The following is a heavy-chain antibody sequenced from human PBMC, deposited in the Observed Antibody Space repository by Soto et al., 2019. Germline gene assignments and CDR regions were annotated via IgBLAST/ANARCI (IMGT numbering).Heavy chain of an antibody. D-gene: IGHD4-17*01. J-gene: IGHJ2*01. CDR2: IIPIFGTA. Sequence: QVQLVQSGAEVKKPGSSVKVSCKASGGTFSSYAISWVRQAPGQGLEWMGGIIPIFGTANYAQKFQGRVTIXXDXSXXTAYMELSSLRSEDTAVYYCARGDTTVVTDGYFDLWGRGTLVTVSS. CDR1: GGTFSSYA. CDR3: ARGDTTVVTDGYFDL. V-gene: IGHV1-69*12.